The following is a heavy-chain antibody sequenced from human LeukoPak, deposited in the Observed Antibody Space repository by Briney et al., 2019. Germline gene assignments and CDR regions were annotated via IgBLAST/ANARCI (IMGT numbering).Heavy chain of an antibody. CDR2: INHSGST. CDR1: GGSFSGYY. J-gene: IGHJ6*02. CDR3: ARHLGTRSALGYGSGSYSSYYYGMDV. Sequence: SETLSLTCAVYGGSFSGYYWSWIRQPLGKGLEWIGEINHSGSTNYNPSLKSRVTISVDTSKTQFSLKLSSVTAADTAAYYCARHLGTRSALGYGSGSYSSYYYGMDVWGQGTTVTVSS. D-gene: IGHD3-10*01. V-gene: IGHV4-34*01.